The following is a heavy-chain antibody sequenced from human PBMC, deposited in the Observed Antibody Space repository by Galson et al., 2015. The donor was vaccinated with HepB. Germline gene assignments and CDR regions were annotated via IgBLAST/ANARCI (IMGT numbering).Heavy chain of an antibody. CDR3: ASVGGPYSSNLRENYSYYGMDV. J-gene: IGHJ6*02. Sequence: SVKVSCKASGHTLTSFGISWVRQAPGQGLEWMGWISASNGNTHYAQTFQGRVTLTTDTSTNSAYLELRTLRSDDTAVYYCASVGGPYSSNLRENYSYYGMDVWGQGTTVTVSS. V-gene: IGHV1-18*01. D-gene: IGHD6-13*01. CDR2: ISASNGNT. CDR1: GHTLTSFG.